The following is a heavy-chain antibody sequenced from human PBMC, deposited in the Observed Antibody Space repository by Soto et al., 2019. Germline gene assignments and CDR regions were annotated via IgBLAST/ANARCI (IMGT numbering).Heavy chain of an antibody. CDR2: IYYSGST. CDR1: GGSISSGGYY. V-gene: IGHV4-31*02. CDR3: AREGSDDFWSGYPYYYYYYGMDV. D-gene: IGHD3-3*01. J-gene: IGHJ6*02. Sequence: SETLSLTCTVSGGSISSGGYYWSWIRQHPGKGLEWIGYIYYSGSTYYNPSLKSRVTISVDTSKNQFSLKLSSVTAADTAVYYCAREGSDDFWSGYPYYYYYYGMDVWGQGTTVTVSS.